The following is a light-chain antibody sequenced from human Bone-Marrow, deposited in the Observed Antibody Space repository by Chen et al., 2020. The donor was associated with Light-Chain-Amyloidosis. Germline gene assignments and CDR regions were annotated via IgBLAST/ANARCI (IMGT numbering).Light chain of an antibody. Sequence: SYELTQQPSVAVSPGQTATNTCSGDALPKQKVDWFQQHPGQAPVLVMYKDNERPSGIPERFSGSSSGTTVTLTISRVQTEDEADYYWQSTDSTATSGVFGGGTQLTVL. CDR2: KDN. CDR1: ALPKQK. J-gene: IGLJ3*02. V-gene: IGLV3-25*03. CDR3: QSTDSTATSGV.